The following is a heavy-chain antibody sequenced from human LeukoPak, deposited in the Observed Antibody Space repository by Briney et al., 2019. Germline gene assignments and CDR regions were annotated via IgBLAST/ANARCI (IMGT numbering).Heavy chain of an antibody. Sequence: PSETLSLTCTVSGGSISNSSDYWGWIRQPPGKGLEWIGSIYYSGGTYYNPSLKSRVTISVDTSKNQFSLKLSSVSAADTAVYYCARRSPQCWGGDCYFDYWGQGTLVTVPS. CDR2: IYYSGGT. J-gene: IGHJ4*02. D-gene: IGHD2-21*02. CDR3: ARRSPQCWGGDCYFDY. V-gene: IGHV4-39*01. CDR1: GGSISNSSDY.